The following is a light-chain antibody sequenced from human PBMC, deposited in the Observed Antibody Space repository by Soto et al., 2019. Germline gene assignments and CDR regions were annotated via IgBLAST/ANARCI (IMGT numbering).Light chain of an antibody. CDR1: QSVSSSY. J-gene: IGKJ1*01. Sequence: EIVLTQSPGTLSLSPGERATLSCRASQSVSSSYLAWYQQKPGQAPRLLIHDASSRATGIPDRFSRSGSGTDYTLTISRLEPEEFEVYYWQQYGNQPGTFGQGTKVEVK. V-gene: IGKV3-20*01. CDR3: QQYGNQPGT. CDR2: DAS.